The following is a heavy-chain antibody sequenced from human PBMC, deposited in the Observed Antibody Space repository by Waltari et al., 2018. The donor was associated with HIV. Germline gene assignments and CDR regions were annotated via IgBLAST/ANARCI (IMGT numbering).Heavy chain of an antibody. CDR3: ARAGVEMATISQTQPYFDY. J-gene: IGHJ4*02. Sequence: QVQLVQSGAEGKKPGSSVKVSCKASGGTFSSYAIGWVRQAPGQGLEWMGGIIPIFGTANHAQKFQGRVTITADESTSIAYMELSSLRSEDTAVYYCARAGVEMATISQTQPYFDYWGQGTLVTVSS. D-gene: IGHD5-12*01. CDR2: IIPIFGTA. CDR1: GGTFSSYA. V-gene: IGHV1-69*12.